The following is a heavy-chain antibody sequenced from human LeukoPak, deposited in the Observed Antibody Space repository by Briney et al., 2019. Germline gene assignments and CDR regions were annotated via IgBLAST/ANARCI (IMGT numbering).Heavy chain of an antibody. J-gene: IGHJ4*02. V-gene: IGHV4-59*01. CDR3: ARLADGYNYFDS. CDR2: IYYSGST. D-gene: IGHD5-24*01. CDR1: GGSISGYY. Sequence: SETLSLICTVSGGSISGYYWSWIRQPPGKGLEWIGDIYYSGSTIYNPSLKSRVTTSVDTSKNQFSLRLSSVTAADTAVYFCARLADGYNYFDSWGQGTLVTVSS.